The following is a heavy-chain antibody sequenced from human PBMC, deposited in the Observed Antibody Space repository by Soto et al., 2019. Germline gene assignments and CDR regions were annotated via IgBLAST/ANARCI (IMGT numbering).Heavy chain of an antibody. V-gene: IGHV4-30-4*01. D-gene: IGHD2-21*02. CDR1: GGSIPSDDYY. J-gene: IGHJ4*02. Sequence: QVQLQESGPGLVKPSQSLSLTCTVSGGSIPSDDYYWSWIRQPPGRGLEWIGYIFYSGSTHYNPSLNGRFIISLYTSNKLVSLKLSSVTAAHRAVHYCASANCGGDFSYRHDRYYFESWGQGTLVTVSS. CDR3: ASANCGGDFSYRHDRYYFES. CDR2: IFYSGST.